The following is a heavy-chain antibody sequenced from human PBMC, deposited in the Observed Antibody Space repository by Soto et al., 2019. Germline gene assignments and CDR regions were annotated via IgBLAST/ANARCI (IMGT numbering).Heavy chain of an antibody. CDR1: GFTVSSNY. CDR2: LYTGGST. J-gene: IGHJ4*02. CDR3: ARTRTTVTTYFDD. V-gene: IGHV3-66*01. Sequence: GGSLRLSCAVSGFTVSSNYMTWVRQAPGKGLEWVSILYTGGSTYYADSVKGRFTISRDNSKNTVYLQMNNLRAEDTAVYYCARTRTTVTTYFDDWGQGTLVTVSS. D-gene: IGHD4-4*01.